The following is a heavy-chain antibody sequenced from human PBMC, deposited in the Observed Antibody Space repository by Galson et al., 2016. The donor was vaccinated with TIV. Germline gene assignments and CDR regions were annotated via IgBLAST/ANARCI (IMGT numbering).Heavy chain of an antibody. V-gene: IGHV1-24*01. Sequence: SVKVSCKVSGYRLSKLSMYWVRQAPGKGLEWMGGYNRENGERVHTQKFQGRVTMTEDSSTDTAYMDLRSLRSEDTAVYYCATWGAASDWLEEGYFDYWGQGTLVTVSS. CDR1: GYRLSKLS. J-gene: IGHJ4*02. CDR3: ATWGAASDWLEEGYFDY. CDR2: YNRENGER. D-gene: IGHD2-15*01.